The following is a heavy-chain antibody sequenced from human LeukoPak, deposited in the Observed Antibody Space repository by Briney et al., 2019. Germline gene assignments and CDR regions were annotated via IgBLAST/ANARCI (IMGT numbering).Heavy chain of an antibody. Sequence: SVKVSYKASGGTFSSYAISWVRQAPGQGLEWMGGIIPIFGTANYAQKFQGRVTITADESTSTAYMELSSLRSEDTAVYYCARGGYYGSGSYYAHDYWGQGTLVTVSS. CDR3: ARGGYYGSGSYYAHDY. D-gene: IGHD3-10*01. CDR1: GGTFSSYA. V-gene: IGHV1-69*01. J-gene: IGHJ4*02. CDR2: IIPIFGTA.